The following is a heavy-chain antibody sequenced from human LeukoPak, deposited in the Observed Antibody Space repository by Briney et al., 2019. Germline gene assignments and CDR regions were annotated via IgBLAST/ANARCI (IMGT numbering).Heavy chain of an antibody. J-gene: IGHJ1*01. CDR1: GGSISSYY. CDR3: ASLDSSGYYDFQR. Sequence: SETLSLTCTVSGGSISSYYWSWLRQPPGKGLEWIGYIYYSGSTNYNPSLKSRVTISVDTSKNQFSLKLSSVTAADTAVYYCASLDSSGYYDFQRWGQGTLVTVSS. V-gene: IGHV4-59*01. CDR2: IYYSGST. D-gene: IGHD3-22*01.